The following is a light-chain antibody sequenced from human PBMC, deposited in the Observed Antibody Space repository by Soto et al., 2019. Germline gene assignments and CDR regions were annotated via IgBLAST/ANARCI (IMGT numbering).Light chain of an antibody. V-gene: IGKV3-15*01. Sequence: EIVMTQSPATLSVSPGGRVTLSCRASQSVTTDLGWYQQKPGQAPRLLIYGASASATGIPARFSGSGSGTEFTLTISSLQSEDFAIYYCQQYNNWPRTFGQGTKVDIK. CDR2: GAS. J-gene: IGKJ1*01. CDR3: QQYNNWPRT. CDR1: QSVTTD.